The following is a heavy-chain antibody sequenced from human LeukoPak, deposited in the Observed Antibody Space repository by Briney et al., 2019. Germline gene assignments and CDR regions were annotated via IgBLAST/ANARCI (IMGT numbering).Heavy chain of an antibody. CDR3: ARVALFSSSWYKTNYYMDV. D-gene: IGHD6-13*01. J-gene: IGHJ6*03. CDR2: IYTSGST. Sequence: PSETLSLTCTVSDGSLSSGSYYWSWIRQPAGKGLEWIGRIYTSGSTNYNPSLKSRVTISVDTSKNQFSLKLSSVTAADTAVYYCARVALFSSSWYKTNYYMDVWGKGTTVTISS. V-gene: IGHV4-61*02. CDR1: DGSLSSGSYY.